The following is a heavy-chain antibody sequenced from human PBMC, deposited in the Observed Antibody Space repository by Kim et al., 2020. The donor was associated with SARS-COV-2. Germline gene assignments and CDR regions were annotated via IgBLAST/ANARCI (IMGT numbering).Heavy chain of an antibody. Sequence: GGSLRLSCAASGFTFSSYGMHRVRQAPGKGLEWVAVISYDGSNKYYADSVKGRFTISRDNSKNTLYLQMNNLRADDTAVYYCARVGSSSWDPWDYWGQGT. CDR1: GFTFSSYG. CDR3: ARVGSSSWDPWDY. CDR2: ISYDGSNK. D-gene: IGHD6-13*01. V-gene: IGHV3-33*05. J-gene: IGHJ4*02.